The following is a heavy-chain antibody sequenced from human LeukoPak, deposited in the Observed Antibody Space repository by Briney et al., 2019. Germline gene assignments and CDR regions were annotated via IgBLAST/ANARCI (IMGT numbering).Heavy chain of an antibody. J-gene: IGHJ4*02. CDR2: IYYSGST. CDR1: GDSISSFY. Sequence: SETLSLTCTVSGDSISSFYWSWIRQPPGKGLEWLGYIYYSGSTNYNPSLKSRVTISIDTSKNQFSLNLSSVIAADTAVYYCARVVTTGSYPNYFDYWGQGTLVTVSS. V-gene: IGHV4-59*01. D-gene: IGHD1-26*01. CDR3: ARVVTTGSYPNYFDY.